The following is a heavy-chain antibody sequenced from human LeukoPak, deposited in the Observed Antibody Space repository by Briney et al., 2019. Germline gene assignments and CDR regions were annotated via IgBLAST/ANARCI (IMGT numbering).Heavy chain of an antibody. CDR1: GFTFSSYA. Sequence: GGSLRFSCAASGFTFSSYAMSWVRQAPGKGLEWVSAISGSGGSTYYADSVKGRFTISRDNSKNTLYLQMNSLRAEDTAVYYCAKAYSSTWYLKNFDYWGQGTLVTVSS. CDR2: ISGSGGST. CDR3: AKAYSSTWYLKNFDY. D-gene: IGHD6-13*01. J-gene: IGHJ4*02. V-gene: IGHV3-23*01.